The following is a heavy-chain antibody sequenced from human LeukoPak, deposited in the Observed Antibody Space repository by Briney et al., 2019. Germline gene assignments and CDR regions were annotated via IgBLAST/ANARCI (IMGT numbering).Heavy chain of an antibody. CDR3: AKGGGGRLIYYYYMDV. J-gene: IGHJ6*03. CDR2: ITWNSDNI. Sequence: PPGGSLRLSCAASGFTFDDYAMHWVRQAPGKGLEWVSGITWNSDNIEYADSVKGRFTISRDNAKNSLYLQMNSLRAEDMALYYCAKGGGGRLIYYYYMDVWGKGTTVTVSS. D-gene: IGHD3-16*01. V-gene: IGHV3-9*03. CDR1: GFTFDDYA.